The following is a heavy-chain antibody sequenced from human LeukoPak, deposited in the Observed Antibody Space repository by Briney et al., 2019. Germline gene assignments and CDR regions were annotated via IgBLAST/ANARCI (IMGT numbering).Heavy chain of an antibody. J-gene: IGHJ3*01. CDR1: GDSISSYY. CDR2: IHSSGST. D-gene: IGHD3-10*01. V-gene: IGHV4-39*02. Sequence: SETLSLTCTVSGDSISSYYWSWIRQPPGKGLEWIGTIHSSGSTHYNPSLKSRVTISIDTSKNHFSLELSSVTAADTAVYYCARFITMPRWGQGTMVIVSS. CDR3: ARFITMPR.